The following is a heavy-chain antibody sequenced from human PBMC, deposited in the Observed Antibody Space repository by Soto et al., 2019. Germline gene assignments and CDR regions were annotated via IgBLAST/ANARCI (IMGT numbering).Heavy chain of an antibody. V-gene: IGHV6-1*01. CDR1: GDSVSSSIAA. CDR2: TYYRSKWYT. Sequence: SQTPSLTCAISGDSVSSSIAAWDWIRQSPSRGLEWLGRTYYRSKWYTDYAVSVRSRITINPDTSENQFTLQLISMTPEDTAVYYCARNLGGPFDAWGQGNLVTL. D-gene: IGHD3-16*01. J-gene: IGHJ4*02. CDR3: ARNLGGPFDA.